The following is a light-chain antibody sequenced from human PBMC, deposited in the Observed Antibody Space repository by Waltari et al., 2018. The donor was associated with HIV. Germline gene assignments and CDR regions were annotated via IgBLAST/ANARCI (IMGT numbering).Light chain of an antibody. CDR2: KVS. J-gene: IGKJ4*01. Sequence: DVVMTQSPLSLPVTLGQPASISCRSSQSLVYSDGNTYLNWFQQRPGQAPRRLIYKVSNRDSGVPDRFSGSGSGTDCTLKISRVAAEDVGVYYCMQGTHWPPTFGGGTKVEIK. V-gene: IGKV2-30*01. CDR1: QSLVYSDGNTY. CDR3: MQGTHWPPT.